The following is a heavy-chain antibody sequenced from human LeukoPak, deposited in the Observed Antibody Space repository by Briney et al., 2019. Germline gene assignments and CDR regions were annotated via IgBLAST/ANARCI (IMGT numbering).Heavy chain of an antibody. D-gene: IGHD5-24*01. V-gene: IGHV3-66*01. Sequence: GGSLRLSCAASGFTVSSNYMSWVRQASGKGLEWVSVIYSGGSTYYADSVKGRFTISRDNSKNTLYLQMNSLRAEETAVYYCARVGDGYNFDAFDIWGQGTMVTVSS. CDR2: IYSGGST. CDR1: GFTVSSNY. J-gene: IGHJ3*02. CDR3: ARVGDGYNFDAFDI.